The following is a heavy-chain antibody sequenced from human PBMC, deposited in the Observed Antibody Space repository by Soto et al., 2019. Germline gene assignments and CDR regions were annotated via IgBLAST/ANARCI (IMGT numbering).Heavy chain of an antibody. J-gene: IGHJ4*02. CDR3: ARDQTGITTAGGGRIDH. CDR2: VSFDGTNK. V-gene: IGHV3-30-3*01. CDR1: GFTFSTHA. Sequence: QVQLVESGGGVVQPGRSLRLSCAASGFTFSTHAMHWVRQAPGKGLECVAIVSFDGTNKYHADSVKGRFTISRDNSKNTLYLQMSGLTPEDTAVYYCARDQTGITTAGGGRIDHWGQGPLVTVSS. D-gene: IGHD6-13*01.